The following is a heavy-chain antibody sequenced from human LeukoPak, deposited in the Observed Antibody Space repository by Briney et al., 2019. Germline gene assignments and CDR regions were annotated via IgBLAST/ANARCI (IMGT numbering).Heavy chain of an antibody. CDR1: GGSISDSY. Sequence: SETLSLTCSVSGGSISDSYWGWIRQPAGSGLEWIGRINRNGITKYNPSLGSRVTMSVDPSKNQLSLTLRSVTAADTALYYCGKESMSVAGTVEVWGQGTLVTVSS. J-gene: IGHJ4*02. CDR3: GKESMSVAGTVEV. D-gene: IGHD6-19*01. CDR2: INRNGIT. V-gene: IGHV4-4*07.